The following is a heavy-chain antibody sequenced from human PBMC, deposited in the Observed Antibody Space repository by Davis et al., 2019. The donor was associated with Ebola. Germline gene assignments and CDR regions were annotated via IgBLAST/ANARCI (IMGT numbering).Heavy chain of an antibody. D-gene: IGHD4-17*01. CDR3: ARDDYGDYGSLYYYYGMDV. J-gene: IGHJ6*04. CDR1: EFTFSSYW. Sequence: GESLKISCAASEFTFSSYWMHWVRQAPGKGLVWVSRINSDGRTTAYADSVKGRFTISRDNAKNSLYLQMNSLRAEDTAVYYCARDDYGDYGSLYYYYGMDVWGKGTTVTVSS. V-gene: IGHV3-74*01. CDR2: INSDGRTT.